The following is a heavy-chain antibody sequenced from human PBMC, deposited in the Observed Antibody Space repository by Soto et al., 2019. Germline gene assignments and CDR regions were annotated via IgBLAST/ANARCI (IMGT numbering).Heavy chain of an antibody. Sequence: WRSLRLPCAVSGVTFGSHGMSRVRKTQGKGLEWVSAISGSGGSTYYADSVKGRFTISRDNSKNTLYLQMNSLRAEDTAVYYCAKEDLVLLSVPGAFDIWVQGTMVTVSS. CDR1: GVTFGSHG. D-gene: IGHD3-10*01. CDR3: AKEDLVLLSVPGAFDI. V-gene: IGHV3-23*01. CDR2: ISGSGGST. J-gene: IGHJ3*02.